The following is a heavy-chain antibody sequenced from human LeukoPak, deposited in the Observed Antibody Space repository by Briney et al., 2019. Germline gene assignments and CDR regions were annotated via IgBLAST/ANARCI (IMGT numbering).Heavy chain of an antibody. CDR1: GGSISSYY. CDR2: IYYSGST. Sequence: SETLSLTCTVSGGSISSYYWSWIRQPPGKGLEWIGYIYYSGSTNYNPSLKSRVTISVDTSKNQFSLKLSSVTAADTAVYYCARSRYFSGYYFDYWGQGTLVTVSS. J-gene: IGHJ4*02. D-gene: IGHD3-10*01. CDR3: ARSRYFSGYYFDY. V-gene: IGHV4-59*01.